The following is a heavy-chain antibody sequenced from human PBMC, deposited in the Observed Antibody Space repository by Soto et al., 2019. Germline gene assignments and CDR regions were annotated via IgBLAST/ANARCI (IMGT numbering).Heavy chain of an antibody. CDR2: INHSGST. CDR1: GGSFSGYY. V-gene: IGHV4-34*01. Sequence: PSETLSLTCAVYGGSFSGYYWTWIRQPPGKGLEWIGEINHSGSTNYKLSLKSRVTISADTSKSQCSLKLSSVTAADTAVYYCARGPDSRGLGATNPSHWGQGTMVTVYS. D-gene: IGHD1-26*01. CDR3: ARGPDSRGLGATNPSH. J-gene: IGHJ4*02.